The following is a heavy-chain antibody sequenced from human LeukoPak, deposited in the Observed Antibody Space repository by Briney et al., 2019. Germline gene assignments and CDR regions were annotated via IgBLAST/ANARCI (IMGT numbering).Heavy chain of an antibody. Sequence: GGSLRLSCAASGFTFNKYAMSWVRQGPGKGLEWVSAMSGNAYYADSVKGRFTISRDDSKNTLYLQMNSLRADDTAIYYCAKTTRYSNSPMDVWGQGTTVTVSS. J-gene: IGHJ6*02. CDR3: AKTTRYSNSPMDV. D-gene: IGHD6-13*01. V-gene: IGHV3-23*01. CDR2: MSGNA. CDR1: GFTFNKYA.